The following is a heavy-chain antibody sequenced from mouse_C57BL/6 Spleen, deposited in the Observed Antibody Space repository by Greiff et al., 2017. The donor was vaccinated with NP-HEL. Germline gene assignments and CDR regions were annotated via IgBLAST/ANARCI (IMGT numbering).Heavy chain of an antibody. J-gene: IGHJ4*01. CDR2: IDPSDSYT. D-gene: IGHD1-1*01. V-gene: IGHV1-69*01. Sequence: QVQLQQPGAELVMPGASVKLSCKASGYTFTSYWMHWVKQRPGQGLEWIGEIDPSDSYTNYNQKFKGKSTLTVDKSSSTAYMQLSSLTSEDSAVYCCALRSYAMDYWGQGTSVTVSS. CDR3: ALRSYAMDY. CDR1: GYTFTSYW.